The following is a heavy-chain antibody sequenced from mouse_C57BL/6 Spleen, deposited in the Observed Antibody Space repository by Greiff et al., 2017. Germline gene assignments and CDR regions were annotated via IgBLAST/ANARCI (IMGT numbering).Heavy chain of an antibody. D-gene: IGHD2-3*01. CDR2: FHPYNDDT. J-gene: IGHJ3*01. V-gene: IGHV1-47*01. CDR1: GYTFTTYP. Sequence: QVQLKESGAELVKPGASVKMSCKASGYTFTTYPIEWMKQNHGKSLEWIGNFHPYNDDTKYNEKFKGKATLTVEKSSSTVYLELSRLTSDDSAVYYCARRGGLLGAWFAYWGQGTLVTVSA. CDR3: ARRGGLLGAWFAY.